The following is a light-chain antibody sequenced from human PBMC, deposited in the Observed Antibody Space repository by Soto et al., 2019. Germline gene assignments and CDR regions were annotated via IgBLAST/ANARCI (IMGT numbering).Light chain of an antibody. CDR1: QGISSW. V-gene: IGKV1-12*01. Sequence: DIQMTQSPSFVSSSVGDRVTITCRASQGISSWLAWYQQKPGQAPKLLIYAASSLQSGVPSRFSGSGSGTHFTLTINSLEPEDFATYYCQQDISFPFTFGPGTKVNVK. J-gene: IGKJ3*01. CDR3: QQDISFPFT. CDR2: AAS.